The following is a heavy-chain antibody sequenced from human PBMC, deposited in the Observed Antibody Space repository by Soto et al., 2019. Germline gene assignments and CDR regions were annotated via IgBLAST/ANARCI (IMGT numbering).Heavy chain of an antibody. V-gene: IGHV4-34*01. CDR1: GGSFSGYY. D-gene: IGHD3-16*01. CDR3: ARARGGFGALYYYYYGMDV. J-gene: IGHJ6*02. Sequence: SETLSLTCAVYGGSFSGYYWSWIRQPPGKGLEWIGEINHSGSTNYNPSLKSRVTISVDTSKNQFSLKLSSVTAADTAVYCCARARGGFGALYYYYYGMDVWGQGTTVTVSS. CDR2: INHSGST.